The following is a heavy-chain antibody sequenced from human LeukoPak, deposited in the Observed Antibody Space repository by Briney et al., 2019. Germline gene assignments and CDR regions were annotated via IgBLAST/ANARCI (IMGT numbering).Heavy chain of an antibody. D-gene: IGHD6-13*01. Sequence: HSGGSLRLSCAASGFTVSSNYMSWVRQAPGKGLEWVSVIYSGGSTYYADSVKGRFTISRDNSKNTLYLQMNSLRAEDTAVYYCARARGKAADWFDPWGQGTLVTVTS. J-gene: IGHJ5*02. V-gene: IGHV3-66*02. CDR3: ARARGKAADWFDP. CDR2: IYSGGST. CDR1: GFTVSSNY.